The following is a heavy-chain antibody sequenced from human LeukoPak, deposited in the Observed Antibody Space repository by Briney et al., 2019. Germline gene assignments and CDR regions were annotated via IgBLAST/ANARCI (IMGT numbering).Heavy chain of an antibody. J-gene: IGHJ4*02. CDR2: INPNSGDT. CDR3: ARDSGWFGELLYFDH. CDR1: GYTFTGYY. V-gene: IGHV1-2*02. Sequence: ASVKVSCKASGYTFTGYYIHWVRQAPGQGLEWMGWINPNSGDTNYAQKFQGRVTMTRDMSITTAYMGLSRLRSDDTAVYYCARDSGWFGELLYFDHWGQGTLVTVSS. D-gene: IGHD3-10*01.